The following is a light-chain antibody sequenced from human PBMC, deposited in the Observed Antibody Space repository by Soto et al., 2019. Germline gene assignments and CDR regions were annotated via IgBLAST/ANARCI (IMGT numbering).Light chain of an antibody. CDR1: QDIRNY. CDR3: QQLRSYPST. V-gene: IGKV1-9*01. J-gene: IGKJ4*01. CDR2: GAS. Sequence: IHVAQSPSSLSASVGDRLTSSCRASQDIRNYLAWYQQKPGKAPKILICGASTLYSGVLSRFSGSGSGTDFTLTISGLQPEDFAAYYCQQLRSYPSTFGGGTKVDI.